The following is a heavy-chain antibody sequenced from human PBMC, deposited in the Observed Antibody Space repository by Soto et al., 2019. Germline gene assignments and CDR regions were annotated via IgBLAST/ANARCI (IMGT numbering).Heavy chain of an antibody. Sequence: SSETLSLTCTVSGGSISSGDYYWSWIRQPPGKGLEWIGYIYYSGSTYYNPSLKSRVTISVDTSKNQFSLKLSSVTAADTAVYYSARDNILGILYGGMDVWGQGTTVTVSS. CDR3: ARDNILGILYGGMDV. CDR1: GGSISSGDYY. J-gene: IGHJ6*02. V-gene: IGHV4-30-4*01. D-gene: IGHD3-3*01. CDR2: IYYSGST.